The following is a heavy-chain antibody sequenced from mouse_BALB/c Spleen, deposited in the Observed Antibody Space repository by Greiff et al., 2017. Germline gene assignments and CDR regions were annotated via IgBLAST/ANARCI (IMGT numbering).Heavy chain of an antibody. CDR2: ISSGSSTI. V-gene: IGHV5-17*02. D-gene: IGHD1-1*01. J-gene: IGHJ3*01. Sequence: DVKLVESGGGLVQPGGSRKLSCAASGFTFSSFGMHWVRQAPEKGLEWVAYISSGSSTIYYADTVKGRFTISRDNPKNTLFLQMTSLRSEDTAMYYCASQIYYYGSSFAYWGQGTLVTVSA. CDR3: ASQIYYYGSSFAY. CDR1: GFTFSSFG.